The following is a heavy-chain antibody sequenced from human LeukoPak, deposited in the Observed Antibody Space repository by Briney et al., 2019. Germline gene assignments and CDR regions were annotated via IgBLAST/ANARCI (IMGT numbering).Heavy chain of an antibody. D-gene: IGHD1-26*01. V-gene: IGHV3-30*02. CDR1: GFTFSSYG. Sequence: GGSLRLFCAASGFTFSSYGMHWVRQAPGKGLEWVAFIRYDGSNKYYADSVKGRFTISRDNSKNTLYLQMDSLRVEDTAVYYCAKDGPRYSGTYCDYWGQGTLVTVSS. CDR2: IRYDGSNK. J-gene: IGHJ4*02. CDR3: AKDGPRYSGTYCDY.